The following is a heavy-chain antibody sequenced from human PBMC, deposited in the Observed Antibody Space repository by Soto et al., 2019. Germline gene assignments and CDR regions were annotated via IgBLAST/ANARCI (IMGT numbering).Heavy chain of an antibody. Sequence: SETLSLTCTVSGGSISSYYLSWIRQPPGKGLEWIGYIYYSGSTNYNPSLKSRVTISVDTSKNQFSLKLSSVTAADTAVYYCVRLGYYYDSSGFTWGQGTLVTVSS. J-gene: IGHJ5*02. CDR2: IYYSGST. CDR1: GGSISSYY. CDR3: VRLGYYYDSSGFT. V-gene: IGHV4-59*01. D-gene: IGHD3-22*01.